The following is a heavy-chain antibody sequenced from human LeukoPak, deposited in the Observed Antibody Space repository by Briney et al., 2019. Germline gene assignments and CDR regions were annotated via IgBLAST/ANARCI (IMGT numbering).Heavy chain of an antibody. J-gene: IGHJ5*02. Sequence: SETLSLTCTVSGGSVSSGSYYWSWIRQPPGKGLEWIGYIYYSGSTNYNPSLKSRVTISVDTSKNQFSLKLSSVTAADTAVYYCASIRGLFGELSWGQGTLVTVSS. CDR2: IYYSGST. D-gene: IGHD3-10*01. CDR1: GGSVSSGSYY. V-gene: IGHV4-61*01. CDR3: ASIRGLFGELS.